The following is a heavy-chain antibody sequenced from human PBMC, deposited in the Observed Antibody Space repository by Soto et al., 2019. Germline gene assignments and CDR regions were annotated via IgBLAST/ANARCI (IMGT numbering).Heavy chain of an antibody. CDR1: GFTFSRYW. CDR3: AREGLGMSLSNP. J-gene: IGHJ5*02. D-gene: IGHD3-9*01. CDR2: IHGNGIIT. V-gene: IGHV3-74*01. Sequence: EVHLVESGGGLVQPGGSLTLSCAASGFTFSRYWMHWVRQAPGKGLVWVSRIHGNGIITDYADSVKGRFTISRDNAKNTLYLQMSSLRAEDTAIYYCAREGLGMSLSNPWGQGTLVAVSS.